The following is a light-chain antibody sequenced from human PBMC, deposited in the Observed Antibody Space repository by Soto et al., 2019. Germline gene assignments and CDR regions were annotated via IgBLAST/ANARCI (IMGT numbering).Light chain of an antibody. CDR1: SSNIGSNT. V-gene: IGLV1-44*01. J-gene: IGLJ3*02. CDR3: AAWDDSLTAVL. CDR2: NND. Sequence: QSVLTQPPSASGTPGQSVTISCSGSSSNIGSNTVNWYQQLSGAAPKLLIHNNDQRPSGVPDRFSGSKSDTSASLAISGLQSADEADYYCAAWDDSLTAVLFGGGPKVTVL.